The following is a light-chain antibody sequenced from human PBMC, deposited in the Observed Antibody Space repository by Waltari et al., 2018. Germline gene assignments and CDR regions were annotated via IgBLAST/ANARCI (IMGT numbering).Light chain of an antibody. CDR3: AAWDGNLNADVV. CDR1: RSNIGSNP. V-gene: IGLV1-44*01. J-gene: IGLJ2*01. CDR2: TNN. Sequence: SVLTQSPSASGAPGQRVTISCSGSRSNIGSNPLTWYQQDPGTAPKLLSYTNNQRPSGVPDRFSGSKSGTSASLAITGLQSEDEAVYFCAAWDGNLNADVVFGEGTKLTVL.